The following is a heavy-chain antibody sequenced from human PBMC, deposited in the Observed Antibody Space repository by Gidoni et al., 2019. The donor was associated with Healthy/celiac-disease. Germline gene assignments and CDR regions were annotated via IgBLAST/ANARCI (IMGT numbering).Heavy chain of an antibody. CDR3: ARGQCGSTSCYSLVWFDP. CDR2: INHSGST. V-gene: IGHV4-34*01. J-gene: IGHJ5*02. CDR1: GVSFSGYS. Sequence: QVQLQQWGAGLLKPPEPLSLTCAVYGVSFSGYSWSWLRQPPGKGLEWMGEINHSGSTNYNPSLKSRVTISVDTSKNQFALKLSSVTAADTAVYYCARGQCGSTSCYSLVWFDPWGQGTLVTVSS. D-gene: IGHD2-2*01.